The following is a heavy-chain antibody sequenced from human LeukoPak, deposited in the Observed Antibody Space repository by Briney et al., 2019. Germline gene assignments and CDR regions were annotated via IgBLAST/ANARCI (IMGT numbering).Heavy chain of an antibody. CDR2: IRSKANSYAT. D-gene: IGHD6-19*01. V-gene: IGHV3-73*01. CDR1: VFTFSGSS. CDR3: TRQQYSSGWYVFDY. Sequence: GVSLRLSCAAAVFTFSGSSLHWVRKASWKGLEWVVRIRSKANSYATAYAASVKGRFTISRDDSKNTAYLQMNSLKTEDTAVYYCTRQQYSSGWYVFDYWGQGTLVTVSS. J-gene: IGHJ4*02.